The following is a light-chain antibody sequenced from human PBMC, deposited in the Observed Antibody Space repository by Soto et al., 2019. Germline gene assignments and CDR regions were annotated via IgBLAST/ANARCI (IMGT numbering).Light chain of an antibody. V-gene: IGLV4-69*01. CDR2: LNSAGSH. Sequence: QSVLTQSPSASASLGASVKLTCTLSRGHSSYAIAWHQQQPEKGPRYLMKLNSAGSHSKGDGIPDRFSGSSSGAERYLTISRLQSEDEADYYCQTWGTGIQGVFGGGTKLTVL. CDR1: RGHSSYA. CDR3: QTWGTGIQGV. J-gene: IGLJ3*02.